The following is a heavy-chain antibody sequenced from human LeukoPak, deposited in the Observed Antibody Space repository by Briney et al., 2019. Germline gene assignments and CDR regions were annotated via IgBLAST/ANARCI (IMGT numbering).Heavy chain of an antibody. CDR3: ARGLDGYNYRYFDY. J-gene: IGHJ4*02. Sequence: NSSETLSLTCTVSGGSISSYYWSWIRQPPGEGLEWIGYIYYSGSTNYNPSLKSRVTISVDTSKNQFSLKLSSVTAADTAVYYCARGLDGYNYRYFDYWGQGTLVTVSS. V-gene: IGHV4-59*01. D-gene: IGHD5-24*01. CDR1: GGSISSYY. CDR2: IYYSGST.